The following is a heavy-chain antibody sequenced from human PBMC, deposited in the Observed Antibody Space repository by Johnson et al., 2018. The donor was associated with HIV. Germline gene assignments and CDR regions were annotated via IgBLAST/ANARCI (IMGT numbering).Heavy chain of an antibody. CDR2: IGTAGDT. CDR1: GFTFSSYD. V-gene: IGHV3-13*01. D-gene: IGHD6-19*01. J-gene: IGHJ3*02. Sequence: VQLVESGGGLVQPGVSLRLSCAASGFTFSSYDMHWVRQATGKGLEWVSAIGTAGDTYYPGSVKGRFTISRDNALNSLYLQMNSLRVEDTALYYCARGRDSSGWYRNVFDIWGQGTMVTVSS. CDR3: ARGRDSSGWYRNVFDI.